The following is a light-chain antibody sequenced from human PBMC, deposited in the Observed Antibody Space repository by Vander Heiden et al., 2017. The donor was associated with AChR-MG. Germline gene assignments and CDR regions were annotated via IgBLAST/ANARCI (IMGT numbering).Light chain of an antibody. CDR1: QSVSSY. CDR3: QQRELAMVT. J-gene: IGKJ5*01. Sequence: EIVLTQSPATLSLSPGERATLSCRASQSVSSYLAWYQQKPGQAPRLLIYDASNRATGIPARFSGSGSGTDFTLTISSLEPEDFAVYYCQQRELAMVTFGQGTRLEIK. V-gene: IGKV3-11*01. CDR2: DAS.